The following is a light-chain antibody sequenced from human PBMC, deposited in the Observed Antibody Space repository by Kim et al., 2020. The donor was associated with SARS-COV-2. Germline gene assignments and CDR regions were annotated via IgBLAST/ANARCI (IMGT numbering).Light chain of an antibody. J-gene: IGLJ2*01. V-gene: IGLV3-9*01. Sequence: VSVALGQTTTIICGGNNIEKKNVHWYQQKPGQAPVLVMYREINRPSGIPERFSGSNSGNAATLTISTAQAGDEADYYCQVWDTTAVFGGGTQLTVL. CDR2: REI. CDR1: NIEKKN. CDR3: QVWDTTAV.